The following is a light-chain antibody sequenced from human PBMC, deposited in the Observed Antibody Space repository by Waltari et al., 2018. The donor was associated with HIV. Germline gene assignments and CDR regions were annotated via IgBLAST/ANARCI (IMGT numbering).Light chain of an antibody. J-gene: IGLJ1*01. CDR3: CSYAGTSPYV. CDR2: EGS. V-gene: IGLV2-23*01. CDR1: SRDVGSYTL. Sequence: QSALTQPASVSGSPGQSITISCTGTSRDVGSYTLFSWYQQHPGKAPKLMIYEGSKRPSGVSNRFSGSKSGNTASLTISGLQAEDEADYYCCSYAGTSPYVFGTGTKVTVL.